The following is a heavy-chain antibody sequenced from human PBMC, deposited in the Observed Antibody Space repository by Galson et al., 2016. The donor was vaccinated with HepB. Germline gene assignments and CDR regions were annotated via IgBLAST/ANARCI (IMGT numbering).Heavy chain of an antibody. CDR1: GFTFSSYA. V-gene: IGHV3-30*04. J-gene: IGHJ6*02. CDR2: ISYDGSNK. CDR3: ARAQQGWFGELLGYYHGMDV. D-gene: IGHD3-10*01. Sequence: SLRLSCAASGFTFSSYATHWVRQAPGKGLEWVAVISYDGSNKYYADSVKGRFTISRDNSKNTLYLQMNSLRAEDTAVYYCARAQQGWFGELLGYYHGMDVWGQGTTVTVSS.